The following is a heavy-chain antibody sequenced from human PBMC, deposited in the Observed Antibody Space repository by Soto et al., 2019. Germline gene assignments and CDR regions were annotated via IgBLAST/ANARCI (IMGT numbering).Heavy chain of an antibody. D-gene: IGHD2-8*01. V-gene: IGHV4-4*02. J-gene: IGHJ5*02. CDR2: VHHSGNT. CDR3: AKWHPLDP. CDR1: GVSISNTEW. Sequence: QVQVQESGPGLVKPSGTLSLTCTVSGVSISNTEWWSWVRQPPGKGLEWIGEVHHSGNTNYNPSLKSRVTMSVDKSKNQFSLMLRSVTAEDTAVYYCAKWHPLDPWGQGTLVTVSS.